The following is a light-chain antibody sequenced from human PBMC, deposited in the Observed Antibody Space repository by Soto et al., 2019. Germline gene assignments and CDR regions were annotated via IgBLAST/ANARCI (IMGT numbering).Light chain of an antibody. V-gene: IGLV2-14*01. Sequence: QSALAQPASVSGSPGQSITISCTGTSSDVGGYNYVSWYQQYPGKAPKLMIYEVSHRPSGVSDRFSGSKSGNTASLTISGLQAEDEADYYCSSHTNSYEVFGTGTKAPS. J-gene: IGLJ1*01. CDR3: SSHTNSYEV. CDR2: EVS. CDR1: SSDVGGYNY.